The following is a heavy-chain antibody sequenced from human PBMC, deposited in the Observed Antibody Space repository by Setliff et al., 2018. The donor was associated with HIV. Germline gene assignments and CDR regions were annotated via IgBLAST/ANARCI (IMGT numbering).Heavy chain of an antibody. J-gene: IGHJ3*01. Sequence: SVKVSCKASGGIFINSAFTWVRQAPGQGLEWMGSIIPIFNRGNYAQKFQSRVTITADESTSTAYMELSSLRSEDTAVYFCATVRHYYDSSDYPANPFDVWGQGTVVTVSS. V-gene: IGHV1-69*13. CDR1: GGIFINSA. D-gene: IGHD3-22*01. CDR3: ATVRHYYDSSDYPANPFDV. CDR2: IIPIFNRG.